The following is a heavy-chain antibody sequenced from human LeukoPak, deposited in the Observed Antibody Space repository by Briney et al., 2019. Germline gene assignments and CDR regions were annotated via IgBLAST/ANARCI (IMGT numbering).Heavy chain of an antibody. Sequence: GRSLRLSCAASGFTFSSHGMHWVRQAPGKGLEWVAVISYDGSNKYYADSVKGRFTISRDNSKNTLYLQMNSLRAEDTAVYYCAREHYDFWSGATRYYFDYWGQGTLVTVSS. CDR2: ISYDGSNK. V-gene: IGHV3-30*03. D-gene: IGHD3-3*01. J-gene: IGHJ4*02. CDR1: GFTFSSHG. CDR3: AREHYDFWSGATRYYFDY.